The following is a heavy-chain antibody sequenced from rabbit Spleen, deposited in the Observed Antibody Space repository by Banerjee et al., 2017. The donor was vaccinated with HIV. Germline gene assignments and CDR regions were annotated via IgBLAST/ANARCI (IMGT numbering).Heavy chain of an antibody. Sequence: QEQLVESGGGLVQPEGSLTLTCTASGVSFSGSSYMCWFRQAPGKGLEWIACIEAGSSGFTYFASWAKGRFTISKTSSTTVTLQMTSLTAADTATYFCARNTSSSFSSYGMDLWGPGTLVTVS. J-gene: IGHJ6*01. CDR1: GVSFSGSSY. V-gene: IGHV1S45*01. CDR2: IEAGSSGFT. D-gene: IGHD1-1*01. CDR3: ARNTSSSFSSYGMDL.